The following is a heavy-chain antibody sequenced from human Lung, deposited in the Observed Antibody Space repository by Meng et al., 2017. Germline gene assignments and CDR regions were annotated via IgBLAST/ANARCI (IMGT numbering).Heavy chain of an antibody. D-gene: IGHD4-11*01. V-gene: IGHV4-34*01. CDR3: ARGPTTMAHDFDY. CDR1: GGSFSDYS. J-gene: IGHJ4*02. Sequence: HVLLQQWGAGLLKPSETLSLTCVVSGGSFSDYSWSWIRQPPGKVLEWIGEINHSGSTNYNPSLESRATISVDTSQNNLSLKLSSVTAADSAVYYCARGPTTMAHDFDYWGQGTLVTVSS. CDR2: INHSGST.